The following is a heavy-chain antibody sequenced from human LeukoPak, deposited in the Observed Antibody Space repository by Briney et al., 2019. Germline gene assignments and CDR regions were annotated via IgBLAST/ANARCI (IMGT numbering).Heavy chain of an antibody. V-gene: IGHV1-18*01. CDR1: GYTFTSYG. Sequence: ASVKVSCRASGYTFTSYGISWVRQAPGQGLEWMGWISAYNDNTNYAQKLQGRVTMTTDTSTSTAYMELRSLRSDDTAVYYCARVHYDILTGYSYFDYWGQGTMVTVSS. J-gene: IGHJ4*02. CDR3: ARVHYDILTGYSYFDY. D-gene: IGHD3-9*01. CDR2: ISAYNDNT.